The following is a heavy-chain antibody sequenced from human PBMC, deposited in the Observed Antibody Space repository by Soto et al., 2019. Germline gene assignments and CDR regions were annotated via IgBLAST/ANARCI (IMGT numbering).Heavy chain of an antibody. CDR3: ARDYGYDSSGYLFDY. J-gene: IGHJ4*02. V-gene: IGHV3-9*01. CDR1: GFTFDDYA. D-gene: IGHD3-22*01. CDR2: ISWNSGST. Sequence: EVQLVESGGGLVQPGKSLRLSCAASGFTFDDYAMHWVRQAPGKGLEWVSGISWNSGSTGYADSVKGRFTISRDNAKNSLYLQINSLRAEDTALYYCARDYGYDSSGYLFDYWGQGTLVTVSS.